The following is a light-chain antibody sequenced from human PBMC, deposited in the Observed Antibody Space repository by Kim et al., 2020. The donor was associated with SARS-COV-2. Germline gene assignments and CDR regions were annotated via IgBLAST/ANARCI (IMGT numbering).Light chain of an antibody. J-gene: IGKJ2*01. CDR1: QSVLYSSNNKNY. V-gene: IGKV4-1*01. Sequence: RATINCKSSQSVLYSSNNKNYLAWYQQKPGQRPKLLIYWASTRESGVPDRFSGSGSGTDFTLTISSLQAEDVAVYYCQQYYSTPDTFGQGTKLEI. CDR2: WAS. CDR3: QQYYSTPDT.